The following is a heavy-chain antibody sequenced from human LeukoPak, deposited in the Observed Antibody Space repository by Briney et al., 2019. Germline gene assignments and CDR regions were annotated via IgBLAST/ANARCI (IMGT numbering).Heavy chain of an antibody. CDR1: GFTFSSHW. D-gene: IGHD6-19*01. J-gene: IGHJ4*02. CDR3: ARFSPLAGTRY. V-gene: IGHV3-7*01. CDR2: IKEDGSET. Sequence: GGSLRLSCTGSGFTFSSHWMSWVRQAPGRGLEWVANIKEDGSETYYLDSVKGRFTISRDNAKNTLYLQMNSLRAEDTAVYYCARFSPLAGTRYWGQGTLVTVSS.